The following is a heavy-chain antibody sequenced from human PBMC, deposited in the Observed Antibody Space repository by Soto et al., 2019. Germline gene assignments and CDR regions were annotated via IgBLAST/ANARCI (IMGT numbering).Heavy chain of an antibody. V-gene: IGHV3-30-3*01. CDR2: ISYDGSNK. J-gene: IGHJ4*02. Sequence: PGGSMRLSCAASGFTFSSYAMHWVRQAPDKGLEWVAVISYDGSNKYYADSVKGRFTISRDNSKNTLYLQMNSLRAEDTVVYYCARAPLAVAGTYLDYWGQGTLVTVSS. D-gene: IGHD6-19*01. CDR1: GFTFSSYA. CDR3: ARAPLAVAGTYLDY.